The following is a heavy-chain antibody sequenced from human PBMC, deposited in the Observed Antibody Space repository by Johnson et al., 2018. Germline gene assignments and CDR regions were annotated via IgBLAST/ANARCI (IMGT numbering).Heavy chain of an antibody. Sequence: VQLVESGPGLVKASQTLSLTCAISGDSVSSNSAAWHWIRQSPSRGFEWLGRTYYRSRWRSDYAVSVKSRITINPDTSKNQISLQLSSVTPEDTAMYYCAREYDSSGYYLEYFQHWGQGTLVTVSS. V-gene: IGHV6-1*01. D-gene: IGHD3-22*01. J-gene: IGHJ1*01. CDR3: AREYDSSGYYLEYFQH. CDR1: GDSVSSNSAA. CDR2: TYYRSRWRS.